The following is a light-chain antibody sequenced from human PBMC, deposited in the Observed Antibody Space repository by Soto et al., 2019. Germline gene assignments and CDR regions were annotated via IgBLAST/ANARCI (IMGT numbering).Light chain of an antibody. CDR1: QSVNSDY. Sequence: EIALTQSPGTLSLSPGERATISCMASQSVNSDYLAWFQQKPGQAPRLLIYGASTRTTGIPDRFSGSGSGTDFTLTIGRLEPGDFAVYYCLHYGGSPLTFGQGTRLEIK. CDR2: GAS. V-gene: IGKV3-20*01. CDR3: LHYGGSPLT. J-gene: IGKJ5*01.